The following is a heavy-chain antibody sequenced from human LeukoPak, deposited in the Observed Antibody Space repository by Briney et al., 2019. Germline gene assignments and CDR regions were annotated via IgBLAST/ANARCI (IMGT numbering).Heavy chain of an antibody. J-gene: IGHJ4*02. V-gene: IGHV1-18*04. CDR2: ISAYNGNT. CDR3: ARSPYGSRSYSFPRMADY. CDR1: GYTFTSYG. Sequence: ASVKVSCKASGYTFTSYGISWVRQAPGQGLEWMGWISAYNGNTNYAQKLQGRVTMTTDTPTSTAYMELRSLSSDDTAVYYCARSPYGSRSYSFPRMADYWGQGTLVTVSS. D-gene: IGHD3-10*01.